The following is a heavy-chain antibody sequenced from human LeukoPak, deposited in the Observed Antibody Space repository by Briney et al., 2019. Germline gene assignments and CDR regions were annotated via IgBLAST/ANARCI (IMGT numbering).Heavy chain of an antibody. D-gene: IGHD1-26*01. CDR2: IYYSGTT. V-gene: IGHV4-59*01. CDR3: ASGRPLGFDY. J-gene: IGHJ4*02. CDR1: GGSIGSYY. Sequence: SETLSLTCTVSGGSIGSYYWTWIRQPPGKGLEWIGYIYYSGTTNYNPSLKSRVTISVDTSKNQFSLKLSSVTAADTAVYYCASGRPLGFDYWGQGTLVTVSS.